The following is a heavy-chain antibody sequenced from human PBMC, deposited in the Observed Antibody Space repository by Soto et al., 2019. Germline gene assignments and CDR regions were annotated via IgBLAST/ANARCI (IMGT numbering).Heavy chain of an antibody. CDR2: IHPSGST. CDR1: DGSLSDDY. V-gene: IGHV4-34*02. D-gene: IGHD1-1*01. Sequence: QVQLQQWGAGLLKPSETRSLTCAVYDGSLSDDYYTWTRQSPGKGLEWIGEIHPSGSTYYNPFLKTRVTLSQDTSKKQFSLNLISVTAADTGEYYCSRGNDAYKGGRTWGQGTLVTVSS. J-gene: IGHJ5*02. CDR3: SRGNDAYKGGRT.